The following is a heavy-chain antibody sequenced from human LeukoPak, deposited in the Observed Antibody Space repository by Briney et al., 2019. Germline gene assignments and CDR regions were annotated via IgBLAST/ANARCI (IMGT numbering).Heavy chain of an antibody. CDR3: ARRGHYYGSGSHDY. V-gene: IGHV4-34*01. CDR2: INHSGST. Sequence: SETLSLTCAAYGGSFSGYYWSWIRQPPGKGLEWIGEINHSGSTNYNPSRKSPVTISVDTSKNQFSLKLSSVTAADTAVYYCARRGHYYGSGSHDYWGQGTLVTVSS. D-gene: IGHD3-10*01. J-gene: IGHJ4*02. CDR1: GGSFSGYY.